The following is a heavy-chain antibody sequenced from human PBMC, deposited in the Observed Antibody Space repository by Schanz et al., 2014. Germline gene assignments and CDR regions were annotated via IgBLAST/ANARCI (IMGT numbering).Heavy chain of an antibody. D-gene: IGHD2-15*01. CDR3: ARFNGRSHSPPYYYYGMDV. CDR2: ISAYRGNS. J-gene: IGHJ6*02. V-gene: IGHV1-18*01. Sequence: QVQLVQSGAEVKKPGASVKVSCKASGYTLTGFGVSWVRQAPGQGREWMGWISAYRGNSKYAQKHQGRVTRPTDTSTNEAYMELRSLTSDVTAVYYCARFNGRSHSPPYYYYGMDVWGQGTTVTVSS. CDR1: GYTLTGFG.